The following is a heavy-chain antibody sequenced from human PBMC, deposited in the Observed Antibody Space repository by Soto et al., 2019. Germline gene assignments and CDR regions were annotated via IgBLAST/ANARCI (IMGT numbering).Heavy chain of an antibody. CDR3: ARGGMVRGVNAEPDDAFDT. CDR1: GGTFSSYA. Sequence: QVQLVQSGAEVKKPGSSVKVSCKASGGTFSSYAISWVRQAPGQGLEWMGGIIPIFGTANYAQKFQCRVSITAAESPSTANMEMSSLRSEDTAVDYCARGGMVRGVNAEPDDAFDTWGQGTMVTVSS. J-gene: IGHJ3*02. V-gene: IGHV1-69*12. CDR2: IIPIFGTA. D-gene: IGHD3-10*01.